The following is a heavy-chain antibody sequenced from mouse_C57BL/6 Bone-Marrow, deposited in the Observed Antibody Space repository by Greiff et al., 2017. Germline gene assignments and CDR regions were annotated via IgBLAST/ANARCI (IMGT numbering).Heavy chain of an antibody. Sequence: VQLKESGGDLVKPGGSLKLSCAASGFTFSSYGMSWVRQTPDKRLEWVATISSGGSYTYYPDSVKGRFTISRDNAKNTLYLQMSSLKSEDTAMYYCARRRTTVNFDYWGQGTTLTVSS. CDR1: GFTFSSYG. CDR3: ARRRTTVNFDY. D-gene: IGHD1-1*01. CDR2: ISSGGSYT. V-gene: IGHV5-6*01. J-gene: IGHJ2*01.